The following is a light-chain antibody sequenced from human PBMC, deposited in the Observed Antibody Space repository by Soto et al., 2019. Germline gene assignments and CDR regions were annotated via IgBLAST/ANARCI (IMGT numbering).Light chain of an antibody. CDR1: QSISSW. Sequence: DIQMTQSPSTLSASVGDRVTITCRASQSISSWLAWYQQKPGKAPKLLIYKASSLESGVASRFSGSGSGTEFTLTISSLQPDDFATYYCQQYNSYSGTFGQGTKVEIK. J-gene: IGKJ1*01. CDR3: QQYNSYSGT. V-gene: IGKV1-5*03. CDR2: KAS.